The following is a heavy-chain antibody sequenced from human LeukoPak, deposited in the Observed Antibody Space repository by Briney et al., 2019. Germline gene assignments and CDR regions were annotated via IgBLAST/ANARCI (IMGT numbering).Heavy chain of an antibody. Sequence: SETLTLTCVVSGFSISHGYFWGWVRQPPGKGREWIASIYHDERTYYNASLNSRATISVDTSKNQFSLKLGAVTAADTAVYYCARAPVVSPFDSWGQGILVIVSS. CDR2: IYHDERT. CDR3: ARAPVVSPFDS. J-gene: IGHJ4*02. CDR1: GFSISHGYF. V-gene: IGHV4-38-2*01. D-gene: IGHD3-22*01.